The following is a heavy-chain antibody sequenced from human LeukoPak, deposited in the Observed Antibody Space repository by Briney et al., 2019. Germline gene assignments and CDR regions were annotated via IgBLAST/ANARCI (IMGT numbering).Heavy chain of an antibody. Sequence: ASVKVSCATSGYTFSDFGMSWVRQAPGQGLEWMGWISAYNGDTNYAHNLQGRVTMTTDTSTSTAYMELRSLRSDDTAVYYCARGRPSHYWVQGSLVSVSS. V-gene: IGHV1-18*01. CDR3: ARGRPSHY. J-gene: IGHJ4*02. CDR2: ISAYNGDT. CDR1: GYTFSDFG.